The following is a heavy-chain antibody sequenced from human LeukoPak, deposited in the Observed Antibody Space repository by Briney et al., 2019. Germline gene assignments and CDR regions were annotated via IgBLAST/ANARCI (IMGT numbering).Heavy chain of an antibody. CDR3: ARGDDILTGYNDYYYYMDV. V-gene: IGHV3-48*03. Sequence: GGSLRLSCAASGFTFSSYEMNWVRQAPGKGLEWVSYISSSGSTIYYADSVKGRFTISRDNAKNSLYLQMNSLRAEDTAVYYCARGDDILTGYNDYYYYMDVWGKGTTVTVSS. J-gene: IGHJ6*03. CDR2: ISSSGSTI. CDR1: GFTFSSYE. D-gene: IGHD3-9*01.